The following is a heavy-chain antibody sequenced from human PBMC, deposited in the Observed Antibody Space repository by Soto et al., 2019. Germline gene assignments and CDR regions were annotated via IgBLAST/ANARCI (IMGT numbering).Heavy chain of an antibody. CDR2: IYYSGST. CDR1: GGSISSSSYY. V-gene: IGHV4-39*01. Sequence: SETLSLTCTVSGGSISSSSYYWGWIRQPPGKGLEWIGSIYYSGSTYYNPSLKSRVTISVDTSKNQFSLKLSSVTAADTAVYYCARPRADGPGIAAAGHYYYYYMDVWGKGTTVTSP. CDR3: ARPRADGPGIAAAGHYYYYYMDV. J-gene: IGHJ6*03. D-gene: IGHD6-13*01.